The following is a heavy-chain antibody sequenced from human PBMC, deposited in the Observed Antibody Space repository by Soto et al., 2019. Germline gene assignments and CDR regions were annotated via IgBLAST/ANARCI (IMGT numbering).Heavy chain of an antibody. Sequence: PSETLSLTCTVSGGSISSGGYYWSWIRQHPGKGLEWIGYIYYGGSTHYNPSLQSRVAISVDTSKNQFSLKLSSVTAADTAVYNCARGRYYDSSVYPNWFDPWGQGTLVTVSS. D-gene: IGHD3-22*01. J-gene: IGHJ5*02. V-gene: IGHV4-31*03. CDR2: IYYGGST. CDR3: ARGRYYDSSVYPNWFDP. CDR1: GGSISSGGYY.